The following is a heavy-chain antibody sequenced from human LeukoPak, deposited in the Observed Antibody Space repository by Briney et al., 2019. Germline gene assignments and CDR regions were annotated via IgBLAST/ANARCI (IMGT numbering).Heavy chain of an antibody. J-gene: IGHJ6*03. CDR3: ARGRPHSTSLYYYYYYYMDV. D-gene: IGHD1-1*01. CDR1: GYSISSGYY. CDR2: IYTSGST. Sequence: SETLSLTCTVSGYSISSGYYWGWIRQPPGKGLEWIGRIYTSGSTNYNPSLKSRVTMSVDTSKNQFSLKLSSVTAADTAVYYCARGRPHSTSLYYYYYYYMDVWGKGTTVTISS. V-gene: IGHV4-38-2*02.